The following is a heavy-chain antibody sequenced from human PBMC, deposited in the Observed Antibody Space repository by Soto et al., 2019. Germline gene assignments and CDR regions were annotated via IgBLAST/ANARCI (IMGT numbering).Heavy chain of an antibody. J-gene: IGHJ4*02. Sequence: QVQLVESGGGLVKPGGSLRLSCAASGFTFSDFYMSWIRQAPGKGLEWISYISSSGTTTYYTDSGKGRFTISRDNAKNSLSLQMNTLRDEDTAVYYCARIWGGGGYALIYWGQGTLVTVSS. D-gene: IGHD2-8*01. CDR2: ISSSGTTT. CDR1: GFTFSDFY. V-gene: IGHV3-11*01. CDR3: ARIWGGGGYALIY.